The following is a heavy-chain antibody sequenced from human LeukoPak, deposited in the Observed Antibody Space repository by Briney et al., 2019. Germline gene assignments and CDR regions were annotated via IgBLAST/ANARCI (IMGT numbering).Heavy chain of an antibody. Sequence: AESLKISCKGSGYSFTSYYTGWVGQKPGRGLVWMGIIYPGDSDTRYSPSFQGQVTISADKAISTAYLQWSSLKASDTAIYYCAIHRGGSGSYDNVLVYWGGATLATVSS. V-gene: IGHV5-51*01. CDR2: IYPGDSDT. D-gene: IGHD3-10*01. CDR3: AIHRGGSGSYDNVLVY. CDR1: GYSFTSYY. J-gene: IGHJ4*02.